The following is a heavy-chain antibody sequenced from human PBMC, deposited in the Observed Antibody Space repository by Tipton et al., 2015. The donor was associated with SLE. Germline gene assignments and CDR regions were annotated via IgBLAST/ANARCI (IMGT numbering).Heavy chain of an antibody. V-gene: IGHV4-38-2*02. CDR1: GYSISSGYY. Sequence: LRLSCSVSGYSISSGYYWGWIRQPPGKGLEWIGSIHHNGNTYYNPSLKSRVTISVDTSKNQFSLKLTSVTGADTAVYYCARGEIAIFGGAAYFQHWGQGTLVSVSS. J-gene: IGHJ1*01. CDR2: IHHNGNT. D-gene: IGHD3-3*01. CDR3: ARGEIAIFGGAAYFQH.